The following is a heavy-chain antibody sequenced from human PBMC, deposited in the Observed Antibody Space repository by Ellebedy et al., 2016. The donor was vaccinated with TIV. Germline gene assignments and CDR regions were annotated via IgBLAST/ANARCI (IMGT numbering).Heavy chain of an antibody. J-gene: IGHJ5*02. CDR1: GFTFSRHA. CDR3: AKIVRQSSGWSTGVDH. Sequence: GESLKISCAASGFTFSRHAMSWVRQAPGKGLELVSAITGGGGGTYYIASVKGRFTISRDNSKNTLYLEMNSLTAEDTAVYFCAKIVRQSSGWSTGVDHWGQGTLVTVSS. V-gene: IGHV3-23*01. D-gene: IGHD6-19*01. CDR2: ITGGGGGT.